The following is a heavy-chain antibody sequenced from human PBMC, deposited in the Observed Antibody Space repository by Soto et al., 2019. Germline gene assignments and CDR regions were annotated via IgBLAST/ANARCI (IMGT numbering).Heavy chain of an antibody. CDR2: ISGSGGST. Sequence: EVQLLESGGGLVQPGGSLRLSCAASGFTFSSYAMSWVRQAPGKWLEWVSAISGSGGSTYYADSVKGRFTISRDNSKNTLYLQMNSLRAEDTAVYYCAKREVRGITMVRGVVDYWGQGTLVTVSS. D-gene: IGHD3-10*01. CDR1: GFTFSSYA. CDR3: AKREVRGITMVRGVVDY. V-gene: IGHV3-23*01. J-gene: IGHJ4*02.